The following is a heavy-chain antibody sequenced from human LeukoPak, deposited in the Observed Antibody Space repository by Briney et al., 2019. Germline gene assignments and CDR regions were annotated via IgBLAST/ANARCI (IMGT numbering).Heavy chain of an antibody. CDR2: IYYSGST. CDR1: GGSISRSSYY. V-gene: IGHV4-39*01. CDR3: ARGQLVRAGYFDL. Sequence: SETLSLTCTVSGGSISRSSYYWGWIRQPPGKGLEYIGSIYYSGSTYYNPSLKSRVTISVDTSENQFSLKLSSVTAADTAVYYCARGQLVRAGYFDLWGRGTLVTVSS. J-gene: IGHJ2*01. D-gene: IGHD3-10*01.